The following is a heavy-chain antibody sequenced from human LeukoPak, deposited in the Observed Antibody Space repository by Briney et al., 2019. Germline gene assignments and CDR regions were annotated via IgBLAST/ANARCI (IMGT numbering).Heavy chain of an antibody. CDR2: IIPIFGTA. J-gene: IGHJ6*03. CDR3: ARGIAVAGTKYYYYYYYMDV. CDR1: GGTFSSYA. V-gene: IGHV1-69*05. Sequence: SVKVSCKASGGTFSSYAISWVRQAPGQGLEWMGGIIPIFGTANYAQKFQGRVTITTDESTSTAYMELSSLRSEDTAVYYCARGIAVAGTKYYYYYYYMDVWGKGTTVTVSS. D-gene: IGHD6-19*01.